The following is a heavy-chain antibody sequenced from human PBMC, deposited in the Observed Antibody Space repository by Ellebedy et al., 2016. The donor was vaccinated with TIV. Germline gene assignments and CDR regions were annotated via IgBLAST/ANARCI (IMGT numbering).Heavy chain of an antibody. Sequence: AASVKVSCKASGGTFSRYALNWVRQAPGQGLEWMGGIIPSFGTPVYAQKFQGRVTIIADESTSTVDIEVSSLRFEDTAVYYCAKDLGDYFSSRSGGMDVWGQGTTVTVSS. V-gene: IGHV1-69*13. CDR2: IIPSFGTP. J-gene: IGHJ6*02. CDR3: AKDLGDYFSSRSGGMDV. D-gene: IGHD3-10*01. CDR1: GGTFSRYA.